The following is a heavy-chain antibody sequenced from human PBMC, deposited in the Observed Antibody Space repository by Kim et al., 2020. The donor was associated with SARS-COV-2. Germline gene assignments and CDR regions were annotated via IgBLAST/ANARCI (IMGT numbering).Heavy chain of an antibody. D-gene: IGHD3-22*01. CDR3: ARGSSATLGAFDI. Sequence: YADSVKGRFTHTRNNAKNSSYLQMNSLRAEDTAVYYCARGSSATLGAFDIWGQGTMVTVSS. J-gene: IGHJ3*02. V-gene: IGHV3-11*01.